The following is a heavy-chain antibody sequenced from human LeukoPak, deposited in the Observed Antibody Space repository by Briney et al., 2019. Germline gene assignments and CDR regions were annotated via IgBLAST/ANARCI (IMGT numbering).Heavy chain of an antibody. Sequence: KPGGSLRLSCAASGFTLGNYYMAWIRQAPGKGLEWIAYIGNSDVSATSYADSVRGRFTNSRDYAKNSLYLQMNSLRTDDTAVYYCARDFRNKGLDVWGQGTTVTVSS. CDR1: GFTLGNYY. CDR2: IGNSDVSAT. V-gene: IGHV3-11*01. CDR3: ARDFRNKGLDV. J-gene: IGHJ6*02. D-gene: IGHD2/OR15-2a*01.